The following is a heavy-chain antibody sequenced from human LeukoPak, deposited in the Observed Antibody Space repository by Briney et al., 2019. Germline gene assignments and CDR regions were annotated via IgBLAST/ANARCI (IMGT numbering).Heavy chain of an antibody. Sequence: GGSLRLSCAASGFTFSSYEMNWVRQAPGKGLEWVSVIYSGGSTYYADSVKGRFTISRDNSKNTLFLQMNSLRAEDTAVYYCARDTYYDSTGYYFSDYWGQGTLVTVSS. CDR3: ARDTYYDSTGYYFSDY. CDR1: GFTFSSYE. J-gene: IGHJ4*02. CDR2: IYSGGST. V-gene: IGHV3-53*01. D-gene: IGHD3-22*01.